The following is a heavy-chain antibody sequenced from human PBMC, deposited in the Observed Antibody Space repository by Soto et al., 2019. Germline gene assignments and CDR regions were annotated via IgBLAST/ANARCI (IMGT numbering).Heavy chain of an antibody. CDR1: GGSISGGVGGPYY. V-gene: IGHV4-30-4*01. Sequence: QLQLRESGPGLVKPSETLSLTCTVSGGSISGGVGGPYYWSWIRQPPGKGLEWIGYIYDSGSTYYNPSLKSRVTISVDPSKNQVALRLSSVTAADTAVYYCAREVIPLTTDWYFDLWGRGTLVTVSS. CDR3: AREVIPLTTDWYFDL. J-gene: IGHJ2*01. CDR2: IYDSGST. D-gene: IGHD4-17*01.